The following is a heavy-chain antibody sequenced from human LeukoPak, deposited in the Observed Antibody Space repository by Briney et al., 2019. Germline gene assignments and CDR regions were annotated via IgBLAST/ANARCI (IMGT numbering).Heavy chain of an antibody. CDR3: ARDRDYGDDWAFDY. Sequence: SETLSLTCTVSGGSISSYYWSWIRQPPGKGLEWIGYIYYSGSTNYNPSLKSRVTISVDTSKNQFPLTLSSVTAADTAVYYCARDRDYGDDWAFDYWGQGTLVTVSS. CDR2: IYYSGST. CDR1: GGSISSYY. J-gene: IGHJ4*02. D-gene: IGHD4-17*01. V-gene: IGHV4-59*01.